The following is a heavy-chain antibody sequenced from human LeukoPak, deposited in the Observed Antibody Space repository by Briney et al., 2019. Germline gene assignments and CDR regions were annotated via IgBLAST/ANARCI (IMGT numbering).Heavy chain of an antibody. CDR3: ARDRPYYDFWSGYYSSYYYGMDV. J-gene: IGHJ6*02. CDR2: ISYDGSNK. V-gene: IGHV3-30-3*01. Sequence: PGGSLRLSCAASGFTFSSYAMHWVRQAPGKGLEWVAVISYDGSNKYYADSVKGRFTISRDNSKNTLYLQMNSLGAEDTAVYYCARDRPYYDFWSGYYSSYYYGMDVWGQGTTVTVSS. CDR1: GFTFSSYA. D-gene: IGHD3-3*01.